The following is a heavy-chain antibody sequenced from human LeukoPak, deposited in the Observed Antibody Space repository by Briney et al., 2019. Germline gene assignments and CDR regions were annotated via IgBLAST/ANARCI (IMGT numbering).Heavy chain of an antibody. D-gene: IGHD5-18*01. J-gene: IGHJ4*02. CDR3: ARWRGYSYGGGSSDY. CDR1: GGSFSGYY. CDR2: INHSGST. V-gene: IGHV4-34*01. Sequence: SETLPLTCAVYGGSFSGYYWSWVRQPPGKGLEWIGEINHSGSTNYNPSLKSRVTISVDTSKNQFSLKLSSVTAADTAMYYCARWRGYSYGGGSSDYWGQGTLVTVSS.